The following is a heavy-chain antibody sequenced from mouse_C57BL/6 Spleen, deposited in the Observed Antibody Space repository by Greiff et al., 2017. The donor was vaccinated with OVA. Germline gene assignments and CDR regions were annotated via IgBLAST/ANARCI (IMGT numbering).Heavy chain of an antibody. CDR1: GFTFSSYA. CDR2: ISDGGSYT. D-gene: IGHD2-5*01. CDR3: ARGYYSNPYYFYY. V-gene: IGHV5-4*03. Sequence: EVKLVESGGGLVKPGGSLKLSCAASGFTFSSYAMSWVRQTPEKRLEWVATISDGGSYTYSPDNVKGRFTISRDNAKNNLYLQMSHLKSEDTAMYYCARGYYSNPYYFYYWGQGTTLTVSS. J-gene: IGHJ2*01.